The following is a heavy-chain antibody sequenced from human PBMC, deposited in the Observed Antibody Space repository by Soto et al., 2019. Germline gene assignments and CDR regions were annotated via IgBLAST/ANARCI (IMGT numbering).Heavy chain of an antibody. CDR2: ISGSGGSP. J-gene: IGHJ4*02. D-gene: IGHD2-2*01. CDR3: AKARCSTTNCYVPDY. V-gene: IGHV3-23*01. CDR1: GFPFSTYT. Sequence: GGSLRLSCAASGFPFSTYTMSWVRQAPGKGLEWVSAISGSGGSPSYADSVQGRFTISRDNPKSTLYLQMNSLRVEDTAMYYCAKARCSTTNCYVPDYWGQGTLVTVSS.